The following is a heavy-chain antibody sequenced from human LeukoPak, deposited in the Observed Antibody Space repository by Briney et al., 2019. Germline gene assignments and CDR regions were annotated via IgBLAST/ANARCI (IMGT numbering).Heavy chain of an antibody. Sequence: GGSLRLSCAASGFTFSDAWMSWVRQAPGQGLEWVSRIKSRAAGGTTDNAAPVQGRFTISRDDSKSTLYLQMNSLNTDDTAVYYCATGGHYFGSWGQGTLVTVSS. D-gene: IGHD3-10*01. V-gene: IGHV3-15*01. CDR2: IKSRAAGGTT. CDR3: ATGGHYFGS. CDR1: GFTFSDAW. J-gene: IGHJ4*02.